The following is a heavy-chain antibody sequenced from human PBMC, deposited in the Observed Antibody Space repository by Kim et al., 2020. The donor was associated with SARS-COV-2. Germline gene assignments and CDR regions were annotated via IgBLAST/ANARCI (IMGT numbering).Heavy chain of an antibody. CDR2: INAGNGNT. J-gene: IGHJ4*02. D-gene: IGHD6-13*01. Sequence: ASVKVSCKASGYTFTSYAMHWVRQAPGQRLEWMGWINAGNGNTKYSQKFQGRVTITRDTSASTAYMELSSLRSEDTAVYYCARAGVAARVPDYWGQGTLVTVSS. CDR1: GYTFTSYA. V-gene: IGHV1-3*01. CDR3: ARAGVAARVPDY.